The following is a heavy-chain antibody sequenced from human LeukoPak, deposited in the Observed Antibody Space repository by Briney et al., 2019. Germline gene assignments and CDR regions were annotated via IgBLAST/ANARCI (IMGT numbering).Heavy chain of an antibody. V-gene: IGHV4-4*07. CDR2: IYTSGST. CDR3: ARRGSDWYFDL. CDR1: GGSISSYY. J-gene: IGHJ2*01. D-gene: IGHD2-15*01. Sequence: PSETPSLTCTVSGGSISSYYWSWIRQPAGKGLEWIGRIYTSGSTAYNPSLKSRVTMSVDTSKNQFSLKLTSVTAADTAVYYCARRGSDWYFDLWGRGTLVTVSS.